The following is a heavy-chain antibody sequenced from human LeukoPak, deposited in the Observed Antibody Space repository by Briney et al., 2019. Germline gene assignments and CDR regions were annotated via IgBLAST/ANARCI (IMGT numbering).Heavy chain of an antibody. CDR3: GRRRIDCSDTGCYVDY. V-gene: IGHV1-2*02. D-gene: IGHD2-15*01. J-gene: IGHJ4*02. CDR2: MNPNRGDT. Sequence: ASVKVSCKASGYTFTGYYIHWMRQAPGQGLEWMGWMNPNRGDTSYAQKFQGRVTMTRDTPINTAYMELSGLTSDDTAVYYCGRRRIDCSDTGCYVDYWGQGTLVTVSS. CDR1: GYTFTGYY.